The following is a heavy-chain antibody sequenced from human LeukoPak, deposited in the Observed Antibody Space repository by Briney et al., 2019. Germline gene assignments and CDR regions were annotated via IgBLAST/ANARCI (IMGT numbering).Heavy chain of an antibody. CDR2: IYYSGRT. CDR1: SGSISSGYYY. Sequence: PSETLSLTCTVSSGSISSGYYYWAWIRQPPGTGLEWIGNIYYSGRTYYRPSLKSRLTITVDTSKTQVSLRLSSVTAADSAVYYCARQRTAGGSYDYWGQGTLVTVSS. V-gene: IGHV4-39*01. CDR3: ARQRTAGGSYDY. J-gene: IGHJ4*02. D-gene: IGHD1-26*01.